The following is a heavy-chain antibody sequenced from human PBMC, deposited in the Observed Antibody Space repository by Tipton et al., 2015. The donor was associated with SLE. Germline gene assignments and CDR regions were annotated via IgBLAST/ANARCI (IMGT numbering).Heavy chain of an antibody. J-gene: IGHJ4*02. D-gene: IGHD7-27*01. CDR1: GFTFDNYA. V-gene: IGHV3-9*01. Sequence: QLVQSGGGLVQPGRSLRLSCAASGFTFDNYAMHWVRQAPGKGLEWVSGISWNSGRIGYADSVKGRFTISRDDAKNSLYLQMNSLRAEDTALYYCAKRSGDTGGYFEYWGQGTLVTVSS. CDR2: ISWNSGRI. CDR3: AKRSGDTGGYFEY.